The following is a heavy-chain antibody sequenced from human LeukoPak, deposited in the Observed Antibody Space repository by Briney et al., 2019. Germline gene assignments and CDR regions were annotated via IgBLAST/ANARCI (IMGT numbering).Heavy chain of an antibody. CDR3: TRGDYGSGTFYYYYYYGMDV. J-gene: IGHJ6*02. CDR2: ISGSGGST. D-gene: IGHD3-10*01. V-gene: IGHV3-23*01. Sequence: GGSLRLSCAASGFTFSSYAMSWVRQAPGKGLEWVSAISGSGGSTYYADSVKGRFTISRDNAKNSLYLQMNSLRAEDTAVHYCTRGDYGSGTFYYYYYYGMDVWGQGTTVTVSS. CDR1: GFTFSSYA.